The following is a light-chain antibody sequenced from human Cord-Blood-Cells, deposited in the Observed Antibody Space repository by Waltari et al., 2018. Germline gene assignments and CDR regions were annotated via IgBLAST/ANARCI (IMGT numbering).Light chain of an antibody. CDR2: DAS. J-gene: IGKJ4*01. CDR1: QSVSSY. Sequence: EIVLTQSPATLSFSPWERATLSCRASQSVSSYLAWYQQKPGQAPRLLIYDASNRATGIPARFSGSGSRTDFTLTISSLEPEDFAVYYCQQRSNWPLTFGGGIKVEIK. CDR3: QQRSNWPLT. V-gene: IGKV3-11*01.